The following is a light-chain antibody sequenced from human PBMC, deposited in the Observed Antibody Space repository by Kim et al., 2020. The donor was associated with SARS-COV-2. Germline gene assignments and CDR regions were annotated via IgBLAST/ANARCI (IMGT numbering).Light chain of an antibody. CDR3: QSYDSSLSGWGV. CDR1: SSNIGAGYD. Sequence: VTISCTGGSSNIGAGYDVHWYQQLPGTAPKLLIYGNSNRPSGVPDRFSGSKSGTSASLAITGLQAEDEADYYCQSYDSSLSGWGVFGGGTQLTVL. J-gene: IGLJ2*01. V-gene: IGLV1-40*01. CDR2: GNS.